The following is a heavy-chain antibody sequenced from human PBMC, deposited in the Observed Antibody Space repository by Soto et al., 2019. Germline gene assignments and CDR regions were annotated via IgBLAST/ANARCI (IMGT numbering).Heavy chain of an antibody. CDR1: GGSISSGGYY. CDR3: ARGVITFGGVIVIEYYCDY. J-gene: IGHJ4*02. V-gene: IGHV4-31*03. D-gene: IGHD3-16*02. Sequence: QVQLQESGPGLVKPSQTLSLTCTVSGGSISSGGYYWSWLRQHPGKGLEWIGYIYYSGSNYYNPSLRSRVTISVDTSKNQFSLKLSSVTAADTAVYYCARGVITFGGVIVIEYYCDYWGQGTLVTVSS. CDR2: IYYSGSN.